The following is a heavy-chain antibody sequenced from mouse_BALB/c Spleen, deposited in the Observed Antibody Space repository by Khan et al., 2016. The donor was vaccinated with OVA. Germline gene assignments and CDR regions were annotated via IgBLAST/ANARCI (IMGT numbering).Heavy chain of an antibody. CDR3: ARSKDYDVGGLAY. D-gene: IGHD2-4*01. V-gene: IGHV2-9*02. CDR1: GFSLSNYG. CDR2: IWTGGIT. J-gene: IGHJ3*01. Sequence: VQLQQSGPGLVAPSQSLSITCTVSGFSLSNYGVHWVCQPPGKGLEWLGVIWTGGITNYNSALMSRLSISKDNSKSQVFLKMNRLQTDDTAIYYCARSKDYDVGGLAYWGQGTLVTVSA.